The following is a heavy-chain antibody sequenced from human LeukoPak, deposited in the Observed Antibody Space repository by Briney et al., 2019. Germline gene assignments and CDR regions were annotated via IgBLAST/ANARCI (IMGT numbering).Heavy chain of an antibody. V-gene: IGHV3-23*01. CDR2: ISGSGGST. Sequence: GGSLRLSCAASGFTFSSYAMSWVRQAPGKGLEWVAAISGSGGSTYYADSVKGRFTISRDNSKNTLYLQMNSLRAEDTAVYYCAKDGGVAVARGCFDYWGQGTLVTVSS. D-gene: IGHD6-19*01. CDR1: GFTFSSYA. CDR3: AKDGGVAVARGCFDY. J-gene: IGHJ4*02.